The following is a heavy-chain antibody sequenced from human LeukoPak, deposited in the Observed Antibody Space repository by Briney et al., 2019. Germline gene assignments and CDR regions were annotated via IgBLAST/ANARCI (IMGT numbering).Heavy chain of an antibody. Sequence: SETLSLTCTVSGGSINSYYWSWIRQPPGKGLEWIGYIYYSGSTNYNPSLKSRVTISVDTSKNQFSLRLSSVTAADTAVYYCARDRGSGSSSFDYWGQGILVTVSS. CDR2: IYYSGST. CDR1: GGSINSYY. V-gene: IGHV4-59*01. J-gene: IGHJ4*02. D-gene: IGHD1-26*01. CDR3: ARDRGSGSSSFDY.